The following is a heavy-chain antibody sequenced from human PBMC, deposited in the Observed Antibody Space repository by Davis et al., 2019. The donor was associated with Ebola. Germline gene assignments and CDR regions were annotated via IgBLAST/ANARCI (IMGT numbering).Heavy chain of an antibody. Sequence: SETLSLTCTVSGGSISSYYWSWIRQPPGKGLEWIGEINHSGSTNYNPSLKSRVTISVDTSKNQFSLKLSSVTAADTAVYYCARRSMATMGWAWYFDLWGRGTLVTVSS. CDR3: ARRSMATMGWAWYFDL. D-gene: IGHD5-24*01. CDR2: INHSGST. J-gene: IGHJ2*01. V-gene: IGHV4-59*08. CDR1: GGSISSYY.